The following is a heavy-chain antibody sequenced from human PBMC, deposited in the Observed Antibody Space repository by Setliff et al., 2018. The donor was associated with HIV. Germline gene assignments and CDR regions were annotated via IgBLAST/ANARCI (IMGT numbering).Heavy chain of an antibody. Sequence: GGSLRLSCIGSGFTFGDHAVSWVRQAPGKGLEWVGSTRSKAYGGTTEYAASVKGRFTISRDDSKSIAYLQMNNLKTEDTAVYYCTRDPQYYNFWSGYFDYWGQGTLVTVSS. J-gene: IGHJ4*02. CDR1: GFTFGDHA. V-gene: IGHV3-49*04. CDR2: TRSKAYGGTT. D-gene: IGHD3-3*01. CDR3: TRDPQYYNFWSGYFDY.